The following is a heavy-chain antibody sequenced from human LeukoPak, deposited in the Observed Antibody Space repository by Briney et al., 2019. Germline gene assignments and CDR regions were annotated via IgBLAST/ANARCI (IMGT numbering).Heavy chain of an antibody. CDR1: GGSISSGDYY. J-gene: IGHJ5*02. CDR2: IYYSGST. D-gene: IGHD2-2*01. Sequence: SETLSLTCTVSGGSISSGDYYWSWIRQPPGKGLEWIGYIYYSGSTYYNPSLKSRVTISVDTSKNQFSLKPSSVTAADTAVYYCARGSGRQYCSSTSCGPNWFDPWGQGTLVTVSS. CDR3: ARGSGRQYCSSTSCGPNWFDP. V-gene: IGHV4-30-4*01.